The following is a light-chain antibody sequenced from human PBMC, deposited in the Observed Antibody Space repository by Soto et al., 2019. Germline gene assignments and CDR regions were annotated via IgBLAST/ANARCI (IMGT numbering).Light chain of an antibody. J-gene: IGLJ1*01. Sequence: QSMLTQPPSASWTPGQRFTISFSGSISNIGSNTVNWYQQLPVTAPKLLIYSHNQRPSGVPDRLSGSKSGTSASLAIIGLQSEDEADYYCAAWDDRLNTYVFGTGTKSPS. CDR2: SHN. CDR3: AAWDDRLNTYV. CDR1: ISNIGSNT. V-gene: IGLV1-44*01.